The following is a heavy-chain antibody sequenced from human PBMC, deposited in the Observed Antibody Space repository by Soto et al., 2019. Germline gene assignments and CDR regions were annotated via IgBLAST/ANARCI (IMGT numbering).Heavy chain of an antibody. V-gene: IGHV1-69*04. CDR2: IIPILGIA. Sequence: LPCQASGYTFTSYDINWVRQATGQGLEWMGRIIPILGIANHAQKFQGRVTITADKSTSTAYMELSSLRSEDTAVYYCARGYYGAYAFDIWGQGTMVTVSS. CDR1: GYTFTSYD. J-gene: IGHJ3*02. D-gene: IGHD4-17*01. CDR3: ARGYYGAYAFDI.